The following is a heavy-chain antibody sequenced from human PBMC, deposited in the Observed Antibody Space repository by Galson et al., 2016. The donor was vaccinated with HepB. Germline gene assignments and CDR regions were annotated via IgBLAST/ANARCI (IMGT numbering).Heavy chain of an antibody. CDR3: VRDNGGTYRFDY. D-gene: IGHD4-23*01. CDR1: GGTFRYYT. V-gene: IGHV1-69*13. Sequence: SVKVSCKASGGTFRYYTFSWVRQAPGQGLEWMGGVRPILGATNYAQRFQGRVTITADESTSTAFMELSGLISDDTAVYYCVRDNGGTYRFDYWGQGTLVTVSS. CDR2: VRPILGAT. J-gene: IGHJ4*02.